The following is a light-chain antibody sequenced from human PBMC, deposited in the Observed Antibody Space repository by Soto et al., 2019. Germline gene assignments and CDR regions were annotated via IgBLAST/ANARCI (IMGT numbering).Light chain of an antibody. V-gene: IGKV3-11*01. CDR2: DAS. Sequence: TVLTQATGFLSLSPGERTTLSCRASQSVSSYLAWYQQKPGQAPRLLIYDASSRPTDIPARFSGSGSGTDFTLTISSLEPEDFALYYCQQRSNWPITFGQGTRLEIK. CDR1: QSVSSY. CDR3: QQRSNWPIT. J-gene: IGKJ5*01.